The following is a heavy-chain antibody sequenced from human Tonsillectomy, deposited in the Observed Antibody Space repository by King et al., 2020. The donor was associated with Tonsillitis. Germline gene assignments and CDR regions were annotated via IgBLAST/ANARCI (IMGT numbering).Heavy chain of an antibody. D-gene: IGHD2-21*02. CDR1: GYNFTSNY. Sequence: QLVQSGAEVKRPGASVKVSCQASGYNFTSNYVHWVRQAPGQGLEWMGILNPGGGSTSYAQKFQGRVTLTRDTSTSTVYIELSGLRPEDTAVYYYARGGVTATLYYCSGMDVWGQGTTVTVSS. CDR2: LNPGGGST. J-gene: IGHJ6*02. V-gene: IGHV1-46*01. CDR3: ARGGVTATLYYCSGMDV.